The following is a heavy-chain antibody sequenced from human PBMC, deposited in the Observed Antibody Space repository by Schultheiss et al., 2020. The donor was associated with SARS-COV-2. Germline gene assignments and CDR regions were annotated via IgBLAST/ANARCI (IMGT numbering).Heavy chain of an antibody. V-gene: IGHV4-59*01. CDR3: ARDSGDAFDI. D-gene: IGHD7-27*01. Sequence: SETLSLTCTVSGGSISSYYWSWIRQPPGKGLEWIGSIYYSGSTNYNPSLKSRVTISVDTSKNQFSLKLSSVTAADTAVYYCARDSGDAFDIWGQGTMVTVSS. CDR1: GGSISSYY. CDR2: IYYSGST. J-gene: IGHJ3*02.